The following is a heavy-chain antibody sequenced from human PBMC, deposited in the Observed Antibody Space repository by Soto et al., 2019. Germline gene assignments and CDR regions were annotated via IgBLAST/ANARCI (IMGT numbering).Heavy chain of an antibody. D-gene: IGHD3-22*01. V-gene: IGHV3-30-3*01. Sequence: QVQLVESGGGVVQPGRSLRLSCAASGFNFSSYAMHWVRQAPGKGLEWVAVISYDGSNKYYADSVKGRITISRDNSKNALYLQINSLRAEDTAVYYCARALHYYDSSGYYYSLGAFDIWGQGTMVTVSS. J-gene: IGHJ3*02. CDR1: GFNFSSYA. CDR3: ARALHYYDSSGYYYSLGAFDI. CDR2: ISYDGSNK.